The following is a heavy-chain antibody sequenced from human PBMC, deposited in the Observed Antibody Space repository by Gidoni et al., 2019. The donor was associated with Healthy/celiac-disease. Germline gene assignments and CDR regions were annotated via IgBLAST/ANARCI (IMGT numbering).Heavy chain of an antibody. CDR1: GFPFSSYS. J-gene: IGHJ4*02. CDR3: ARVMVQGVTPDY. D-gene: IGHD3-10*01. V-gene: IGHV3-21*01. CDR2: ISSSRTHI. Sequence: EVQLVESGGGLVKPGGSLNLSCAASGFPFSSYSMNWVRQAPGKGLEWVSSISSSRTHIFYADSVKGRFTVSRDNAKNSLYLRMNGLTAEDTAVYYCARVMVQGVTPDYWGQGTLVTVSS.